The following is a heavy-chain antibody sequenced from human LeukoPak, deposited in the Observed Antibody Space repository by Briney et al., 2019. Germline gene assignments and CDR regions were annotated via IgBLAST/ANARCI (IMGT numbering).Heavy chain of an antibody. CDR2: IIPILGIA. Sequence: GASVKVSCKASGGTFSSYAISWVRQAPGQGLEWMGRIIPILGIANYAQKFQGRVTITADKSTSTAYMELSSLRSEDTAVYYCASPPPRFQNDAFDIWGQGTMVTVSS. J-gene: IGHJ3*02. D-gene: IGHD2-21*01. CDR3: ASPPPRFQNDAFDI. CDR1: GGTFSSYA. V-gene: IGHV1-69*04.